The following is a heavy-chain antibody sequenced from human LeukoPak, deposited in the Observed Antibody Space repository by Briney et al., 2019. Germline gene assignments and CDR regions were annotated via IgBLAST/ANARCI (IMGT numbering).Heavy chain of an antibody. Sequence: PGGSLRLSCVASGFTFSSYGMHWVRQAPGKGLEWVAVISYDGSNKYYADSVKGRFTISRDNSKNTLYLQMNSLRAEDTAVYYCAKDLRVGATNGGPDYWGQGTLVTVSS. V-gene: IGHV3-30*18. J-gene: IGHJ4*02. CDR2: ISYDGSNK. CDR1: GFTFSSYG. D-gene: IGHD1-26*01. CDR3: AKDLRVGATNGGPDY.